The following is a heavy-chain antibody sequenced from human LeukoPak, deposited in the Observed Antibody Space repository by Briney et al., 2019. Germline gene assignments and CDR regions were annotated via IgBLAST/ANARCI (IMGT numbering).Heavy chain of an antibody. V-gene: IGHV1-18*01. CDR3: ARYGLFGGYYPLFDY. J-gene: IGHJ4*02. CDR2: INTYNGNT. Sequence: ASVKVSCKASGYTFTSYGISWVRQAPGQGLEWMGWINTYNGNTVFAQTFEGRVTMTTDTSRSTAFMELRSLRSDDTAVYYCARYGLFGGYYPLFDYWGQGTLVTVSS. D-gene: IGHD3-22*01. CDR1: GYTFTSYG.